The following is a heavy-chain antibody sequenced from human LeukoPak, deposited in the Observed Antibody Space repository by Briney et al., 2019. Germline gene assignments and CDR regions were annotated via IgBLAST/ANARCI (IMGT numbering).Heavy chain of an antibody. CDR1: GFTFNTYS. V-gene: IGHV3-21*01. D-gene: IGHD4-11*01. J-gene: IGHJ4*02. CDR2: ISSDSKYI. Sequence: GGSLRLSCAASGFTFNTYSMNWVRQAPGKGLEWVSSISSDSKYIYYADSLKGGFFISRDNAKNSLYLQMNSLRVEDTAVYYCARGDGGDSYYKTYWGRGTLVTVSS. CDR3: ARGDGGDSYYKTY.